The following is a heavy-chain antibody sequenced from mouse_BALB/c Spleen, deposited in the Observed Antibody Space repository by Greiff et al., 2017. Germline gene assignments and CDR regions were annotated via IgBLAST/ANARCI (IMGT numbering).Heavy chain of an antibody. V-gene: IGHV14-1*02. CDR2: IDPENGNT. CDR3: ARGGNWYFDV. Sequence: EVQLQQSGAELVRPGALVKLSCKASGFNIKDYYMYWVKQRPEQGLEWIGWIDPENGNTIYEPKFQGKASITADTSSNTAYLPLSSLTSEDTAVYYCARGGNWYFDVWGAGTTVTVSS. J-gene: IGHJ1*01. CDR1: GFNIKDYY.